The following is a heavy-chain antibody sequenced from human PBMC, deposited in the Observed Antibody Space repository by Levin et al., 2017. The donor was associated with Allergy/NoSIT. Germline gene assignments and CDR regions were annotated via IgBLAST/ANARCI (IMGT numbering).Heavy chain of an antibody. D-gene: IGHD1-26*01. Sequence: GESLKISCAASGFTFSSYAMSWVRQAPGKGLEWVSAISGSGGSTYYADSVKGRFTISRDNSKNTLYLQMNSLRAEDTAVYYCAKGGGSAYYYGMDVWGQGTTVTVSS. J-gene: IGHJ6*02. CDR3: AKGGGSAYYYGMDV. CDR1: GFTFSSYA. V-gene: IGHV3-23*01. CDR2: ISGSGGST.